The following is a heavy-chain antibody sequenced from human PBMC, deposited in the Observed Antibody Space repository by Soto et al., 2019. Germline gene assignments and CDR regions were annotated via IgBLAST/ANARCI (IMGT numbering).Heavy chain of an antibody. J-gene: IGHJ4*02. CDR3: ARSPPSETFDY. V-gene: IGHV3-21*01. CDR1: GFTFTTYS. CDR2: ISETSTYI. Sequence: GGSLRLSCAASGFTFTTYSMHWVLQAPGKGLEWVSSISETSTYIFYADSVKGRFTISRDNAENSLYLQMNSLRAEDTAVYHCARSPPSETFDYRGQGTLVTVSS.